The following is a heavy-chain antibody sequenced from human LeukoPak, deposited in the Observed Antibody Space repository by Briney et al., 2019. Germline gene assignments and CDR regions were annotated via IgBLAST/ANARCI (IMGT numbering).Heavy chain of an antibody. V-gene: IGHV4-4*07. CDR2: IYTSGST. J-gene: IGHJ6*03. CDR3: ASLTTVTTDDYYYYYMDV. Sequence: PSETLSLTCNVSGGSISSYYWSWIRQPAGQGLEWIGRIYTSGSTNYNPSLKSRVTMSVDTSKNQFSLKLSSVTAADTAVYYCASLTTVTTDDYYYYYMDVWGKGTTVTVSS. D-gene: IGHD4-17*01. CDR1: GGSISSYY.